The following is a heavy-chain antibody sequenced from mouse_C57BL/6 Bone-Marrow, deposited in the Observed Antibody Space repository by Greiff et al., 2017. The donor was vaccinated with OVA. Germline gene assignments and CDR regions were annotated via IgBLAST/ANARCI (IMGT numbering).Heavy chain of an antibody. CDR1: GFTFSSYA. Sequence: EVQLVESGGGLVKPGGSLKLSCAASGFTFSSYAMSWVRQTPEKRLEWVATISDGGSYTYYPDNVKGRFTISRDNAKNNLYLQMSHLKSEDTAMYYCARAPPDYWGQGTTLTVSS. CDR2: ISDGGSYT. V-gene: IGHV5-4*01. J-gene: IGHJ2*01. CDR3: ARAPPDY.